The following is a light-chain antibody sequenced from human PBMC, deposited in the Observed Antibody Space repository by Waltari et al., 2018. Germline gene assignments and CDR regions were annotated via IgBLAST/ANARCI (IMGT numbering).Light chain of an antibody. CDR1: TGAVTSGHY. Sequence: QAVVTQEPSLTVSPGGTVTLTCGSSTGAVTSGHYSYWFQLKPGQAPRTLIYDTNNKHAWTPARFSGALLGGKAALPLSGAQPEDEAEYYCLLYYSGAWVFGGGTKVTVL. CDR2: DTN. CDR3: LLYYSGAWV. J-gene: IGLJ3*02. V-gene: IGLV7-46*01.